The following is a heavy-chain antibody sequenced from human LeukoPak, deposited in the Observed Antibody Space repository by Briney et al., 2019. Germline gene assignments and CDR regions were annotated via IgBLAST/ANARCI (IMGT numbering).Heavy chain of an antibody. V-gene: IGHV3-48*03. CDR3: ARDTGRGYKGRFAP. CDR2: ISSSGSNI. J-gene: IGHJ5*02. D-gene: IGHD6-25*01. CDR1: GFTFSGYE. Sequence: TGGTLRLSCAASGFTFSGYEMHWVRQAPGKGLEWVSYISSSGSNIYYADSVKGRFTISRDNAKNSLYLQMNSLRAEDTAVYYCARDTGRGYKGRFAPWGQGTLVTVSS.